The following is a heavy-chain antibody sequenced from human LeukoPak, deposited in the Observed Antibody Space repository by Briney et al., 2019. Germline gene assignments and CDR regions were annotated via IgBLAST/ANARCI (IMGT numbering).Heavy chain of an antibody. Sequence: SETLSLTCAVYGGSFSGYYWSWIRQPPGKGLEWIGEINHSGSTNYNPSLKSRVTISVDTSKNQFSLKLSSVTAADTAVYYCARGQEEGYSGYARDYWGQGTLVTVSS. D-gene: IGHD5-12*01. V-gene: IGHV4-34*01. CDR3: ARGQEEGYSGYARDY. CDR2: INHSGST. J-gene: IGHJ4*02. CDR1: GGSFSGYY.